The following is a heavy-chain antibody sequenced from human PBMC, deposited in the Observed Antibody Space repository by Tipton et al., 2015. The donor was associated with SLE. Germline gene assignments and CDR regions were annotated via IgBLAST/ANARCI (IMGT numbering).Heavy chain of an antibody. D-gene: IGHD3-10*01. J-gene: IGHJ4*02. CDR1: GGSFTTDQ. V-gene: IGHV4-4*08. CDR3: ASVDSGV. Sequence: SLSLTCTFSGGSFTTDQLTWVRKPPEKGLEWIGDVNTSGYTRYNPSLTSRVSMSVDTSKKQFSLKLTSVTAADTAIYYCASVDSGVWGQGTLVTVSS. CDR2: VNTSGYT.